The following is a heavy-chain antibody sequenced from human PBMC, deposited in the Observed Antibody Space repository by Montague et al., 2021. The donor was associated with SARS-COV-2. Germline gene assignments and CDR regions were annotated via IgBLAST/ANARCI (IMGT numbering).Heavy chain of an antibody. V-gene: IGHV4-31*03. D-gene: IGHD7-27*01. CDR1: GGSISGDNYY. CDR3: ARNRGWGSRGAGYIDL. CDR2: IYYTGST. Sequence: TLSLTCTVSGGSISGDNYYWTWIRQPPGKGLEWIAYIYYTGSTYYNPSLQSRLRTSLDTSKNQFSLTLTSVTAAATAIYYCARNRGWGSRGAGYIDLWGRGTLVTVSS. J-gene: IGHJ2*01.